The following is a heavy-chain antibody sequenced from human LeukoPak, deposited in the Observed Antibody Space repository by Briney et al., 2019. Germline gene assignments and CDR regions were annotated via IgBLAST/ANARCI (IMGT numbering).Heavy chain of an antibody. D-gene: IGHD3-3*01. Sequence: SETLSLTCAVSGYSISSGYYWGWIRQPPGKGLEWIGSIYHSGSTYYNPPLKSRVTISVDTSKNQFSLKLSSVTAADTAVYYCARGADFGVVLFFDYWGQGTLVTVSS. CDR1: GYSISSGYY. CDR3: ARGADFGVVLFFDY. J-gene: IGHJ4*02. CDR2: IYHSGST. V-gene: IGHV4-38-2*01.